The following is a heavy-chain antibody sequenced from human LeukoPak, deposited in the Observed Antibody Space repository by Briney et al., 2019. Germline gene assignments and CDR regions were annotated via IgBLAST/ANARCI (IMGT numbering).Heavy chain of an antibody. V-gene: IGHV3-64*01. D-gene: IGHD2-15*01. J-gene: IGHJ4*02. Sequence: PGGSLRLSCAASGFTFSSYAMHWVRQAPGKGLEYVSAITNSGGSTYYGNSVKGRFTISRDNSKNTLYLQMGSLRADDMAVYYCARDGSDCRGGTCDRGPYDYWGQGTLVTVSS. CDR1: GFTFSSYA. CDR3: ARDGSDCRGGTCDRGPYDY. CDR2: ITNSGGST.